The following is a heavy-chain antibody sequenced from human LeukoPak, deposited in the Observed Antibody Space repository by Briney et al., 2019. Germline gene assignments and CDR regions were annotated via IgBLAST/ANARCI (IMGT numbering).Heavy chain of an antibody. J-gene: IGHJ5*02. Sequence: SVKGRFTISRDNAKNSLYLQMNSLRAEDTALYYCAKGSSGYPPYNWFDPWGQGTLVTVSS. V-gene: IGHV3-9*01. CDR3: AKGSSGYPPYNWFDP. D-gene: IGHD3-22*01.